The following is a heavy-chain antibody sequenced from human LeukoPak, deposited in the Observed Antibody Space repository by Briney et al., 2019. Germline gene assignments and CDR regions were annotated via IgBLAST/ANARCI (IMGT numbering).Heavy chain of an antibody. D-gene: IGHD5-12*01. CDR1: GFTFSTYA. J-gene: IGHJ4*02. CDR3: AKDRAGYSGARGFDW. Sequence: PGGSLRLSCAASGFTFSTYAISWVRQAPGKGLEWVSGISTSGDYTYDADSVGGRFIISRDNSKNTLYLQMNSLGAADTAVYYCAKDRAGYSGARGFDWWGQGTLVTVSS. V-gene: IGHV3-23*01. CDR2: ISTSGDYT.